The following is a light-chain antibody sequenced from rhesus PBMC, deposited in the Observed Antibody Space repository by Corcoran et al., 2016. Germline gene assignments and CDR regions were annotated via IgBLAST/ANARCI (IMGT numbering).Light chain of an antibody. J-gene: IGKJ3*01. CDR1: ENVNNY. CDR2: KAS. Sequence: DIQMTQSPSSLSASVGDRVTITCRTSENVNNYLNWSQQKPGKAPKLLIYKASTLQRGVPSRFRGSGSGTDYTFTISSRQSEDVATYYCQHNYGTPFTFGPGPNWISN. V-gene: IGKV1-74*01. CDR3: QHNYGTPFT.